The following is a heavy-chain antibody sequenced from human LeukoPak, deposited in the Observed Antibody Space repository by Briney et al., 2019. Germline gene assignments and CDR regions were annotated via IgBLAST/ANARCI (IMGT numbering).Heavy chain of an antibody. J-gene: IGHJ3*02. D-gene: IGHD2-2*01. CDR1: GFTFSSYG. CDR3: AKDAKKRDIVVIPALFRPLIRAFDI. CDR2: ISGSGGST. Sequence: GGTLRLSCAASGFTFSSYGMSWVRQAPGKWLEWVSAISGSGGSTYYADSVKGRFTISRDNSKNTLYLQMNSLRAEDTAVYYCAKDAKKRDIVVIPALFRPLIRAFDIWGQGTMVTVSS. V-gene: IGHV3-23*01.